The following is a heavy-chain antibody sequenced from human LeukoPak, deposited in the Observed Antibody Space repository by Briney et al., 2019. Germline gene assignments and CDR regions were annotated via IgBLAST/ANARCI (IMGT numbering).Heavy chain of an antibody. J-gene: IGHJ4*02. D-gene: IGHD2-15*01. CDR1: GFTFSDYY. Sequence: GGSLRLSCAASGFTFSDYYMSWIRQAPGKGLEWVSYISSSGSTIYYADSVKGRFTISRDNAKNSLYLQMNSLRAEDTAVYYYAREEAANPFDYWGQGTLVTVSS. CDR3: AREEAANPFDY. CDR2: ISSSGSTI. V-gene: IGHV3-11*04.